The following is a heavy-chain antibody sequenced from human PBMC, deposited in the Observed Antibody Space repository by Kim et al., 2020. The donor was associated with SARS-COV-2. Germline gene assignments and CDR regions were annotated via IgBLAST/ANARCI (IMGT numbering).Heavy chain of an antibody. CDR2: INNSGST. J-gene: IGHJ6*02. CDR1: GGSFSGYY. Sequence: SETLSLTCAVYGGSFSGYYWSWIRQPPGKGLGWFGEINNSGSTNYNPSSKSRVTIPVDTSKNQFSLKLSPVTAADTAVYYWARGEGGMDVWGQGTTVTVSS. V-gene: IGHV4-34*01. CDR3: ARGEGGMDV.